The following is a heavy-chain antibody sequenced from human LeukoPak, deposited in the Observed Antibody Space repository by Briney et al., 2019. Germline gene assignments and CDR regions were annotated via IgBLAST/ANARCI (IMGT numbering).Heavy chain of an antibody. CDR1: GVSISSGSYY. CDR3: ASRTYDFIATK. J-gene: IGHJ4*02. Sequence: SETLSLTCTVSGVSISSGSYYWSWIRQPPGKGLEWIGYIYYSGSTNYNPSPKRRLTISVDTSKNQFSMKLSSVAAADTALYYCASRTYDFIATKWGQGTLVTVSS. CDR2: IYYSGST. D-gene: IGHD3-3*01. V-gene: IGHV4-61*01.